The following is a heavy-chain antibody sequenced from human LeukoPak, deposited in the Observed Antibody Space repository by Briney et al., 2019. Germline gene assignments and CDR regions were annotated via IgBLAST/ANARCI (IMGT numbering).Heavy chain of an antibody. Sequence: ASVKVSCKASGYTFTSYGISWVRPAPGQGLEWMGWISAYNGNTNYAQKLQGRVTMTTDTSTSTAYMELRSLRSDDTAVYYCARVNVGYYTNYYYGMDVWGQGTTVTVSS. J-gene: IGHJ6*02. V-gene: IGHV1-18*01. CDR2: ISAYNGNT. CDR1: GYTFTSYG. D-gene: IGHD3-3*01. CDR3: ARVNVGYYTNYYYGMDV.